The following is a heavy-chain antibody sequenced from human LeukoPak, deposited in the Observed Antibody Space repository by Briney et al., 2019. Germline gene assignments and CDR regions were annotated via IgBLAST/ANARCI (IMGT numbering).Heavy chain of an antibody. Sequence: GGSLRLSCAASGFSFSNYALSWVHQSPRQGLEWVSAITSSGDSTYYADSVKGRFTISRDNSKNTLYLQMSSLRADDTAVYYCAALGPPIDFWGQGTLVTVSS. CDR3: AALGPPIDF. V-gene: IGHV3-23*01. J-gene: IGHJ4*02. CDR1: GFSFSNYA. CDR2: ITSSGDST. D-gene: IGHD7-27*01.